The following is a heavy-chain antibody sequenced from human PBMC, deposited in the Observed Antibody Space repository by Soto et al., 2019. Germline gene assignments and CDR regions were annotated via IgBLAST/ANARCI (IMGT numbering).Heavy chain of an antibody. CDR3: ARDGVVTPFYNGMDV. V-gene: IGHV4-31*03. CDR2: IHYSGST. CDR1: GGSIGRGGYY. D-gene: IGHD3-3*01. J-gene: IGHJ6*02. Sequence: APETLSLTCTVSGGSIGRGGYYWSWIRQHPGKGLEWIGYIHYSGSTYYDPSLKSRVTISVDTSKKQFSLKLTSVTAADTAVYYCARDGVVTPFYNGMDVWGQGTTVTVSS.